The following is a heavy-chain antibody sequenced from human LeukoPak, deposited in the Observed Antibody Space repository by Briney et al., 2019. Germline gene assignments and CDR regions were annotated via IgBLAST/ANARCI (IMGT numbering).Heavy chain of an antibody. CDR2: IYYSGST. Sequence: SETLSLTCTVSGGSISSYYWSWIRQPPGKGLEWIGYIYYSGSTNYNPSLKSRVTISVDTSKNRFSLKLSSVTAADTAVYYCAIGGGSGSYYYPDYYYYGMDVWGQGTTVTVSS. D-gene: IGHD3-10*01. J-gene: IGHJ6*02. CDR1: GGSISSYY. V-gene: IGHV4-59*01. CDR3: AIGGGSGSYYYPDYYYYGMDV.